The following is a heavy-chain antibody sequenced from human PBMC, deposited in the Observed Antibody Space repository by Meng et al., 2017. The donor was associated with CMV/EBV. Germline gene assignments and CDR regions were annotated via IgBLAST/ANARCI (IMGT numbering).Heavy chain of an antibody. D-gene: IGHD3-10*01. CDR2: INPNSGGT. V-gene: IGHV1-2*02. Sequence: QVQLVQSGAEVKKPGASVKVSCKASGYTFTGYYMHWVRQAPGQGLEWMGWINPNSGGTNYAQKFQGRVTMTRDTSISTAYMELSRLRSDDTAVYYCARVASLRFAGSGRGYWGQGTLVTVSS. CDR3: ARVASLRFAGSGRGY. J-gene: IGHJ4*02. CDR1: GYTFTGYY.